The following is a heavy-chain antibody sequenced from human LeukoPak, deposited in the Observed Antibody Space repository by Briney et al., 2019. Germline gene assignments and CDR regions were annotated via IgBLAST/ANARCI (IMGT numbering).Heavy chain of an antibody. CDR2: IYPGDSDT. D-gene: IGHD3-22*01. V-gene: IGHV5-51*01. CDR1: GYSFTNYL. CDR3: ASQMYYNDSRGYCPWGY. J-gene: IGHJ4*02. Sequence: GESLKISCKASGYSFTNYLIAWVRQMPGKGLEWMAIIYPGDSDTRYSTSFQGQVTISADTSITTAYLHWSSLKASDSAMYYCASQMYYNDSRGYCPWGYWGQGTLVTVS.